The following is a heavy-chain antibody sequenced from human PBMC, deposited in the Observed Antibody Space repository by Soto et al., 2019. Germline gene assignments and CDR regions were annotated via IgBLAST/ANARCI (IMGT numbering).Heavy chain of an antibody. CDR3: ARDIGGRAY. V-gene: IGHV1-3*01. D-gene: IGHD2-15*01. Sequence: QVQLVQSGAEVKKPGASVKVSCKASGYTFTSYAMHWVRQAPGQRLEWMGWINAGNGNTKYSQKFKGSVPITSDTSASTAYMELSSLRSADTAVYYCARDIGGRAYWGHGTLVTVSS. CDR1: GYTFTSYA. CDR2: INAGNGNT. J-gene: IGHJ4*01.